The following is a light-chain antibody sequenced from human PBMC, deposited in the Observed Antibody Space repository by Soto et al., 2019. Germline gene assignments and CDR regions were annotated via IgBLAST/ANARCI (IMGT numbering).Light chain of an antibody. J-gene: IGLJ2*01. V-gene: IGLV2-14*01. CDR2: DVS. CDR3: SSYTSSTRV. Sequence: QSALTQPASVSGSPGKSITISCTGTSSDVGGYNYVSWYQQHPGKAPKLMIYDVSNRPSGVSNRFSGSKSGNTASLTISGLQAEDEADYYCSSYTSSTRVFGGGTK. CDR1: SSDVGGYNY.